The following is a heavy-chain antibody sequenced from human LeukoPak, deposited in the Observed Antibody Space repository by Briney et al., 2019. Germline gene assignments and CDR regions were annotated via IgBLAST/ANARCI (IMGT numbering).Heavy chain of an antibody. V-gene: IGHV3-21*01. D-gene: IGHD6-6*01. Sequence: GGSLRLSCAASGFTFSSYSMNWVRQAPGKGLEWVSSISSSSSYIYYADSVKGRFTISRDNAKNSLYLQMNSLRAEDKAVYYCAGAASSSGYWGQGTLVTVSS. CDR1: GFTFSSYS. CDR2: ISSSSSYI. CDR3: AGAASSSGY. J-gene: IGHJ4*02.